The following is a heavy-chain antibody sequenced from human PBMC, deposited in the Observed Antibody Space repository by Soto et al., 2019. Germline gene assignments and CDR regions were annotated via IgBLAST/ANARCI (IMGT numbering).Heavy chain of an antibody. J-gene: IGHJ5*02. D-gene: IGHD6-13*01. CDR1: GFTVSSNY. Sequence: GGSLRLSCAASGFTVSSNYMSWVRQAPGKGLEWVSVIYSDGSTYYADSVKGRFTISRHNSKNTLYLQMNSLSAEDTAVYYCAREDSSSWLNCFAPSGQGTLVTVAS. CDR2: IYSDGST. CDR3: AREDSSSWLNCFAP. V-gene: IGHV3-53*01.